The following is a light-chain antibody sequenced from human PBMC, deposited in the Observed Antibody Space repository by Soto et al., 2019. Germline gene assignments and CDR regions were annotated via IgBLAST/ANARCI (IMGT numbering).Light chain of an antibody. CDR3: QQYNSHSSYT. J-gene: IGKJ2*01. Sequence: DIQMTQSPSTLSASVGDRVTITCRASQSISSWLAWYQQKPRKAPKLLIYKASSLESGVPSRFSGSGSGTEFTLTISSLQPDDFATYYCQQYNSHSSYTFGQGTKLEIK. CDR1: QSISSW. V-gene: IGKV1-5*03. CDR2: KAS.